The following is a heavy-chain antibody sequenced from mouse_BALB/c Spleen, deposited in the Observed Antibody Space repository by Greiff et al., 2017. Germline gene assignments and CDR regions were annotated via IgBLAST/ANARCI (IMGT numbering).Heavy chain of an antibody. J-gene: IGHJ3*01. D-gene: IGHD2-10*02. Sequence: VQLQQSGAELVRPGASVTLSCKASGYTFTDYEMHWVKQTPVHGLEWIGAIDPETGGTAYNQKFKGKATLTADKSSSTAYMELKSLTSEDSAVYYCARSAYGNPAWFAYWGQGTLVTVSA. V-gene: IGHV1-15*01. CDR1: GYTFTDYE. CDR3: ARSAYGNPAWFAY. CDR2: IDPETGGT.